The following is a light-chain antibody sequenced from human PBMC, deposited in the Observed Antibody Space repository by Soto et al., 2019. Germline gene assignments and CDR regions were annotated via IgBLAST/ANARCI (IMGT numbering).Light chain of an antibody. CDR1: QSVSKF. CDR2: DAS. Sequence: EIVLTQSPATLSLSPGERATLSCRASQSVSKFLGWYQQKPGQAPRLLIYDASTRATGIPARFSGSGSGTDFTLTISTLEPEDFAIYYCQQRSNWPPLFTFGPGTIVDIK. J-gene: IGKJ3*01. V-gene: IGKV3-11*01. CDR3: QQRSNWPPLFT.